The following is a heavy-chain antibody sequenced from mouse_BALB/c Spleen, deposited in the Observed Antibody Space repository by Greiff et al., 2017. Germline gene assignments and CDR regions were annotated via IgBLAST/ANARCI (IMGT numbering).Heavy chain of an antibody. Sequence: QVQLQQPGAELVKPGASVKMSCKASGYTFTSYWMHWVKQRPGQGLEWIGVIDPSDSYTSSNQKFKGKATLTVDTSSSTAYMQLSGLTSEDSAVYNCTRLYYGSSYGFADGGQGTLVTVSA. CDR2: IDPSDSYT. CDR1: GYTFTSYW. J-gene: IGHJ3*01. V-gene: IGHV1S127*01. CDR3: TRLYYGSSYGFAD. D-gene: IGHD1-1*01.